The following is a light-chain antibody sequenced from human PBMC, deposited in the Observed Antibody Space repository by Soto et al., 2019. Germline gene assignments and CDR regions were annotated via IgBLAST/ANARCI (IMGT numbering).Light chain of an antibody. J-gene: IGKJ3*01. V-gene: IGKV1-9*01. Sequence: DIQLTQSPSFLSASVDDRITITCRASQDVGHSFAWYQQKPGKSPKLLIHAAATLRGGVPSRFSGGGSGTEFTLTISSLQPEDGATYVCQELNSSPFTFGPGTKVYIE. CDR2: AAA. CDR1: QDVGHS. CDR3: QELNSSPFT.